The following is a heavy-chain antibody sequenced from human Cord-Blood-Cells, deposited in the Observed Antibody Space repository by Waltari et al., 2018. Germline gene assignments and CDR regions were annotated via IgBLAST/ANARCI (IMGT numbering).Heavy chain of an antibody. V-gene: IGHV1-18*04. CDR2: ISAYNDNT. D-gene: IGHD2-2*01. J-gene: IGHJ3*02. CDR3: ARPFGVVVPAAMTAFDI. CDR1: GYTFTSYG. Sequence: QVQLVQSGAEVKKPGASVKVSCKASGYTFTSYGISWVRQAPGQGLEWMGWISAYNDNTNSAQKLQGRVTMPTDTSTSTAYMELRSLRSDDTAVYYCARPFGVVVPAAMTAFDIWGQGTMVTVSS.